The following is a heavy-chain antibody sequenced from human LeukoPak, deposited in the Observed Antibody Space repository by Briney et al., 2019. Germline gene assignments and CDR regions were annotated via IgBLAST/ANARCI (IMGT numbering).Heavy chain of an antibody. V-gene: IGHV3-30-3*01. CDR2: ISYDGSNK. Sequence: QPGGSLRLSCAASGFTFSSYAMPWVRQAPGKGLEWVAVISYDGSNKYYADSVKGRFTISRDNSKNTLYLQMNSLRAEDTAVYYCAIDFGNRIAAAGNCWGQGTLVTVSS. CDR1: GFTFSSYA. CDR3: AIDFGNRIAAAGNC. D-gene: IGHD6-13*01. J-gene: IGHJ4*02.